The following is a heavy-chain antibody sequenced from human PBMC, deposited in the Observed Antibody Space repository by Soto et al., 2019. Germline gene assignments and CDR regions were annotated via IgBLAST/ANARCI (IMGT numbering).Heavy chain of an antibody. V-gene: IGHV4-34*01. CDR3: ARGDYYYGMDV. CDR2: INHSGST. Sequence: TLSLTCAVYGGSFSGYYWSWIRQPPGKGLEWIGEINHSGSTNYNPSLKSRVTISVDTSKNQFSLKLSSVTAADTAVYYCARGDYYYGMDVWGQGTTVTVSS. J-gene: IGHJ6*02. CDR1: GGSFSGYY.